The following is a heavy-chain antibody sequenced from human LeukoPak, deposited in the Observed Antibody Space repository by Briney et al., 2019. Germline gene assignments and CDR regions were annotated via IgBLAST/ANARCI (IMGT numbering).Heavy chain of an antibody. CDR1: GGSISSYY. D-gene: IGHD3-16*01. V-gene: IGHV4-59*01. J-gene: IGHJ6*03. Sequence: SETLSLTCSLSGGSISSYYWSWIRQPPGKGLEWIGYIYYSGSTNYNPSLKSRVTISVDTSKNQFSLKLSSVTAADTAVYYCARVRGSIYYYYYYMDVWGKETTVTVSS. CDR3: ARVRGSIYYYYYYMDV. CDR2: IYYSGST.